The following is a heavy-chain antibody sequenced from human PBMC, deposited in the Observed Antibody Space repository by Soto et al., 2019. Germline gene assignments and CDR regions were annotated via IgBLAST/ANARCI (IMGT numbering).Heavy chain of an antibody. V-gene: IGHV4-39*01. CDR2: IYYSGST. Sequence: QLLESGPGLVKPSETLSLTCTVSGGSISSSSYYWGWIRQPPGKGLEWIGSIYYSGSTYYNPSLKSRVTISVDTSKNQFSLKLSSVTAADTAVYYCARQSEIAVAFDYWGQGTLVTVSS. J-gene: IGHJ4*02. CDR1: GGSISSSSYY. CDR3: ARQSEIAVAFDY. D-gene: IGHD6-19*01.